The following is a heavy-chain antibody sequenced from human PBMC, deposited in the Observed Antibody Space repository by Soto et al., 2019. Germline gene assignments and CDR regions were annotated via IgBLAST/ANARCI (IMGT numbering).Heavy chain of an antibody. J-gene: IGHJ3*02. CDR1: GFSFRNYN. D-gene: IGHD2-15*01. CDR3: VRETQIVMVVVPTPGSPGAFDM. Sequence: QMQLVESGGGVVQPGRSLRLSRAASGFSFRNYNLHWVRQAPGKGLEWVAVVSHDGVNKHYAESVKGRLSISRDSSRDTLYLQMNSLRPEDTAVYYCVRETQIVMVVVPTPGSPGAFDMWGQGTMVTVSS. CDR2: VSHDGVNK. V-gene: IGHV3-30-3*01.